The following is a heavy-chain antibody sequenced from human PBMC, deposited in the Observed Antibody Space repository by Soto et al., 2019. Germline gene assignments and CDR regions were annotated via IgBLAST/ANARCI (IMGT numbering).Heavy chain of an antibody. CDR2: LYYNDDR. CDR3: AHSTSVPCCYYFDS. CDR1: GFSLSSIGVA. D-gene: IGHD1-26*01. J-gene: IGHJ4*02. Sequence: GSGPTLVNPTQTLTLTCTFSGFSLSSIGVAVGWIRQPPGKALEWLALLYYNDDRRYSPSLKTRLTITKDTSKNQVVLTMTNMDPADTATYYCAHSTSVPCCYYFDSWGQGALVTVSS. V-gene: IGHV2-5*01.